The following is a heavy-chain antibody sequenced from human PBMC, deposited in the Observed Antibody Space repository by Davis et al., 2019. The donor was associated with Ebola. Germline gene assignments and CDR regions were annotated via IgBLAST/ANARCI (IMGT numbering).Heavy chain of an antibody. CDR1: GGSISSGGYS. CDR2: IYHSGST. CDR3: ARDAEDYDFWSGPRLSPAGWFDP. Sequence: PSETLSLTCAVSGGSISSGGYSWSWIRQPPGKGLEWIGYIYHSGSTYYNPSLKSRVTISVDTSKNQFSLKLSSVTAADTAVYYCARDAEDYDFWSGPRLSPAGWFDPWGQGTLVTVSS. D-gene: IGHD3-3*01. V-gene: IGHV4-30-2*01. J-gene: IGHJ5*02.